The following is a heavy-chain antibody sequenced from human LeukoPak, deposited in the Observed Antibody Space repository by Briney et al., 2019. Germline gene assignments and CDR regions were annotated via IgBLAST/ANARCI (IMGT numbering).Heavy chain of an antibody. CDR1: GFRFSTYA. CDR3: AKSAYGYYFDH. CDR2: VTASGSTA. Sequence: PGGSLRLSCSASGFRFSTYAMNWVRQAPGKGPEWVSAVTASGSTAYYADSVKGRFTTSRDNSKHTFFLHMDNLRAEDTATYYCAKSAYGYYFDHWGHGALVTVSS. D-gene: IGHD3-10*01. J-gene: IGHJ4*01. V-gene: IGHV3-23*01.